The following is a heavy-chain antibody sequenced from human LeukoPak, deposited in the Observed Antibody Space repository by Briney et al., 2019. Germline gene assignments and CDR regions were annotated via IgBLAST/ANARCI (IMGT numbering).Heavy chain of an antibody. Sequence: SETLSLTCTVSGGSISSSAYHWGWIRQPPGKGLEWIGSIHSSGSTYYNPSLKSRVTISVRTSKNQFSLKLSSVTAADTAVYCARLWSTYCSGGSCPHQPNYWGQGTLATVSS. CDR3: ARLWSTYCSGGSCPHQPNY. D-gene: IGHD2-15*01. CDR2: IHSSGST. CDR1: GGSISSSAYH. J-gene: IGHJ4*02. V-gene: IGHV4-39*01.